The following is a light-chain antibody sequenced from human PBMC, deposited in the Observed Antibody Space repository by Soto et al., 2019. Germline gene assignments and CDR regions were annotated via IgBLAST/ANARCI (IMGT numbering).Light chain of an antibody. CDR3: SSYTTSSTRV. CDR2: EVS. Sequence: QSVLTQPASVSGSPGQSITISCTGTSSDIGGYKHVSWYQQHPGKAPKLMIYEVSNRPSGVSNRFSGSKSGNTASLTISGLQAEDEADYYCSSYTTSSTRVFGTGTKLTVL. CDR1: SSDIGGYKH. J-gene: IGLJ1*01. V-gene: IGLV2-14*01.